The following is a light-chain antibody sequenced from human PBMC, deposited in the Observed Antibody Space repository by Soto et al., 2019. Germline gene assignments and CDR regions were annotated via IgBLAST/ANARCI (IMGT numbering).Light chain of an antibody. Sequence: AIQLTQSPSSLSASVGDRVTITCRASQGISSALAWYQHKPGKAPKLLIYDASSLESGVPSRFSGSGSGTDFTLTISSLQPEDFATYYCQQFNNYSLTFGGGTKVDI. CDR2: DAS. J-gene: IGKJ4*01. CDR1: QGISSA. V-gene: IGKV1D-13*01. CDR3: QQFNNYSLT.